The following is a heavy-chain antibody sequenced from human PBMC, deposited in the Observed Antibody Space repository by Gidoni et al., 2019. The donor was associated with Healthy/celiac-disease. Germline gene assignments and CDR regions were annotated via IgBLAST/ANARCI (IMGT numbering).Heavy chain of an antibody. CDR3: ARGIQLWFSFDY. Sequence: EVQLVESGGGLVQPGGSLRLSCAASGFTFSSYWMHWVRQAPGKGRVWVSRINSDGSSTSYADSGKGRFTISRDNAKNTLYLQMNSLRAEDTAVYYCARGIQLWFSFDYWGQGTLVTVSS. CDR1: GFTFSSYW. V-gene: IGHV3-74*01. J-gene: IGHJ4*02. D-gene: IGHD5-18*01. CDR2: INSDGSST.